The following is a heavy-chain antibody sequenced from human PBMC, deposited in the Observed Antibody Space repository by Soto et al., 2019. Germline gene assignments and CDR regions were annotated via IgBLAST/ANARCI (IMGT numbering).Heavy chain of an antibody. CDR1: GYTFTSYG. V-gene: IGHV1-18*01. CDR2: ISAYNGNT. J-gene: IGHJ4*02. CDR3: ARFAYCGGDCYSADFDY. D-gene: IGHD2-21*02. Sequence: ASVKVSCKASGYTFTSYGISWVRQAPGQGLEWMGWISAYNGNTNYAQKLQGRVTMTTDTSTSTAYMELRSLRSDDTAVYYCARFAYCGGDCYSADFDYWGQGILVTVSS.